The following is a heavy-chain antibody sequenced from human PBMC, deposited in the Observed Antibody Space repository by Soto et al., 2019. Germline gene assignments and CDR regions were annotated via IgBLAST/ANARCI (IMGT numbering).Heavy chain of an antibody. J-gene: IGHJ6*02. CDR2: ISGSGDST. D-gene: IGHD2-2*01. V-gene: IGHV3-23*01. CDR1: GFTFSSYA. CDR3: AKGVCSSTNCPLYGMDV. Sequence: PVGSLRLSCAASGFTFSSYAMAWVRQAPGKGLDWVSVISGSGDSTDYADSVKGRFTISRDNSKNTLYLQMNSLRVDDTAVYYCAKGVCSSTNCPLYGMDVWGQGTTVTVSS.